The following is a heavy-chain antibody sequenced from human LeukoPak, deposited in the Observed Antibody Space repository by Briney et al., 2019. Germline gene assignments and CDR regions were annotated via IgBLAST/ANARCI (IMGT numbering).Heavy chain of an antibody. CDR3: ARSPPEPTSNYYMDV. J-gene: IGHJ6*03. D-gene: IGHD1-14*01. Sequence: SETLSLTCTVSGGSISSYYWSWIRQPPGKGLEWIGYIYTSGSTNYNPSLKSRVTISVDTSKNQFSLELSSVTAADTAVYYCARSPPEPTSNYYMDVWGKGTTVTVSS. V-gene: IGHV4-4*09. CDR1: GGSISSYY. CDR2: IYTSGST.